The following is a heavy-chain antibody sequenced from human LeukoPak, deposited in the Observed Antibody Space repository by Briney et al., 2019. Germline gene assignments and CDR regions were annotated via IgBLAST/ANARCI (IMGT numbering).Heavy chain of an antibody. CDR1: GFTFADFT. D-gene: IGHD6-19*01. J-gene: IGHJ4*02. CDR2: IRSNVYGGTT. V-gene: IGHV3-49*03. CDR3: TRGSGRYVMVDW. Sequence: GGSLRLSCTASGFTFADFTVSWFRQSPGQGLEWVGFIRSNVYGGTTEHAASVEARFTISRDDSNSIAYLQMNSLKTEDTAVYYCTRGSGRYVMVDWWGQGTLVTVSS.